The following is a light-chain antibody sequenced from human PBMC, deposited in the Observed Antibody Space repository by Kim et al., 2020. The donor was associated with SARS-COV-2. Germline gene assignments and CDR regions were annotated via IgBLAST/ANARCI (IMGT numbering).Light chain of an antibody. Sequence: SYELTQPPSLSVSPGQTATITCSGDQLDSKYIDWFQQKAGQAPTLVIYQDVKRPSGIPGRFSGSNSGTTATLTVSETQAVDEADYYCQTWDGGTAQRVFGGGTKVTVL. CDR1: QLDSKY. J-gene: IGLJ3*02. CDR3: QTWDGGTAQRV. CDR2: QDV. V-gene: IGLV3-1*01.